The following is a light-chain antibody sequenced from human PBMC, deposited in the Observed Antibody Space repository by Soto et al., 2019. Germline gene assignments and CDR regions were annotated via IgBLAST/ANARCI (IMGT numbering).Light chain of an antibody. CDR3: QHGGT. CDR2: DAS. CDR1: QDIGTS. Sequence: DILTTQSPSSLSAFVGERVTITCQASQDIGTSLNWYQQRPGEAPKFLIYDASRLEAGVPSRFSGSGSGTDFTFAISSLQPEDIATYYCQHGGTFGPGTKVDFK. J-gene: IGKJ3*01. V-gene: IGKV1-33*01.